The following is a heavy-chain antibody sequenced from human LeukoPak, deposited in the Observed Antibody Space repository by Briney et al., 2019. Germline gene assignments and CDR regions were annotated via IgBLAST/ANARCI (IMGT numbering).Heavy chain of an antibody. CDR2: ISYDGSNK. CDR1: GFTFSSYG. Sequence: GGSLRLSCAASGFTFSSYGMHWVRQAPGKGLEWVAVISYDGSNKYYADSVKGRFTISRDNSKNTLYLQMNSLRAEDTAVYYCAKGDGYSSSFDGYWGQGTLVTVSS. D-gene: IGHD6-13*01. J-gene: IGHJ4*02. V-gene: IGHV3-30*18. CDR3: AKGDGYSSSFDGY.